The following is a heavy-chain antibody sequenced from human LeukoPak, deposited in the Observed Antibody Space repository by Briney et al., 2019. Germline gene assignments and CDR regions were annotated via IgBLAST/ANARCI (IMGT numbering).Heavy chain of an antibody. CDR1: GGSFSGYY. Sequence: SETLSLTCAVYGGSFSGYYWSWIRQPPGKGLEWIGEINHSGSTNYNPSLKSRVTISVDTSKNQFSLKLSSVTAADTAVYHCARDSSSGWYLAFDIWGQGTMVTVSS. V-gene: IGHV4-34*01. CDR3: ARDSSSGWYLAFDI. CDR2: INHSGST. D-gene: IGHD6-19*01. J-gene: IGHJ3*02.